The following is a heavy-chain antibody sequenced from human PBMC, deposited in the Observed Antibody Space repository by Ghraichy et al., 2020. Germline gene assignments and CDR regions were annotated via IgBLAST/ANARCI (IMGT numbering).Heavy chain of an antibody. D-gene: IGHD5-12*01. J-gene: IGHJ4*02. Sequence: SETLSLTCAVYGGSFSGYYWSWIRQPPGKGLEWIGEINHSGSTNYNPSLKSRVTISVDTSKNQFSLKLSSVTAADTAVYYCASTLLGYSGYEYYFDYWGQGTLVTVSS. CDR1: GGSFSGYY. CDR2: INHSGST. V-gene: IGHV4-34*01. CDR3: ASTLLGYSGYEYYFDY.